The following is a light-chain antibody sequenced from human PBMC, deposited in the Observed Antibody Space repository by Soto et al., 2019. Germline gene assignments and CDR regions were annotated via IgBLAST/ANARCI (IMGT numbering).Light chain of an antibody. J-gene: IGLJ3*02. CDR2: SNN. V-gene: IGLV1-47*02. CDR1: SSNIGSNY. CDR3: AAWDDSLSAWV. Sequence: QSVLTQPPSASGTPGQRVTISCSGSSSNIGSNYVYWYQQLPGTAPKLLIYSNNQRPSGVPDRFSGSKSGTSASVAISGLRSEDEADYYCAAWDDSLSAWVFGGGTKLTVL.